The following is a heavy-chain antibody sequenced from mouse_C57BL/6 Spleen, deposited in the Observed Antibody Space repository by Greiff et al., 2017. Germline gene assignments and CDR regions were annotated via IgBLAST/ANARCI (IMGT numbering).Heavy chain of an antibody. V-gene: IGHV5-6*01. CDR3: ARHEGVYDYIYAMDY. CDR1: GFTFSSYG. D-gene: IGHD2-4*01. CDR2: ISSGGSYT. Sequence: EVQGVESGGDLVKPGGSLKLSCAASGFTFSSYGMSWVRQTPDKRLEWVATISSGGSYTYYPDSVKGRFTISRDNAKNTLYLQMSSLKSEDTAMYYCARHEGVYDYIYAMDYWGQGTSVTVSS. J-gene: IGHJ4*01.